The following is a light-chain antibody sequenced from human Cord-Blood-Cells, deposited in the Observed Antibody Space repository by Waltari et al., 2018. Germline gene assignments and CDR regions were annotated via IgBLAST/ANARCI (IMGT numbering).Light chain of an antibody. J-gene: IGKJ3*01. CDR2: AAS. CDR1: QGISSY. V-gene: IGKV1-9*01. Sequence: IQLTQSPSSLSASVGDRATITCRASQGISSYLAWYQQKPGKAPKLLIYAASTLQSGVPSRFSGSGSGTDFTLTISSLHPEDFATYYCQQLNSYPTFGPGTKVDIK. CDR3: QQLNSYPT.